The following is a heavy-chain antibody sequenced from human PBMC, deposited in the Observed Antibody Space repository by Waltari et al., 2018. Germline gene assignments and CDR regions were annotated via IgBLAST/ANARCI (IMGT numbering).Heavy chain of an antibody. D-gene: IGHD5-12*01. CDR3: ATYIGASVGTAAFDV. CDR2: ISYNGAT. V-gene: IGHV4-39*01. J-gene: IGHJ3*01. Sequence: QLQLQESGPGLVKPSETVSLTCSVSGGSITTNRHYWGWIRQSPGQGLEWIGTISYNGATYSSPSLKSRITMSRDTSKNQLSLTLGFVTAADTAVYYCATYIGASVGTAAFDVWGQDTMVTVSS. CDR1: GGSITTNRHY.